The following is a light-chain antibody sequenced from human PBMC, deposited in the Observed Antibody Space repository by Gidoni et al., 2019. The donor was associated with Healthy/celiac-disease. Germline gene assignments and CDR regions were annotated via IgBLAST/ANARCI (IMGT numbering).Light chain of an antibody. V-gene: IGKV3-15*01. CDR3: QQYNNWPPEGT. Sequence: EIVMTQYPATLSVSPGERATLSCTASQSVSSNLAWYQQKPGQAPRLLIYGASTRATGIPARFSGSGSGTEFTLTISSLQSEDFAVYYCQQYNNWPPEGTFGQGTKVEIK. CDR2: GAS. CDR1: QSVSSN. J-gene: IGKJ1*01.